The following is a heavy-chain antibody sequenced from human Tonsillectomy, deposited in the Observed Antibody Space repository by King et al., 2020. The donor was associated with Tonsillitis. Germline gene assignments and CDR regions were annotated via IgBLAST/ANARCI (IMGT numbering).Heavy chain of an antibody. J-gene: IGHJ4*02. D-gene: IGHD1-14*01. CDR3: ATLGPAFRGFY. Sequence: VQLVESGGGLVKPGGSLRLSCAASGFTFSNTWMSWVRQAPGKGLEWVGRIKSKTDGGTTDYAAPVKGRFIISRDDSKNTLYLQMNSLKTEDTAVYYCATLGPAFRGFYWGQGTLVTVSS. V-gene: IGHV3-15*01. CDR1: GFTFSNTW. CDR2: IKSKTDGGTT.